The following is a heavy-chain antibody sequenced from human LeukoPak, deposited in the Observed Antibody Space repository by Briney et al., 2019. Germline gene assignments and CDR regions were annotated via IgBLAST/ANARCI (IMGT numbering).Heavy chain of an antibody. V-gene: IGHV3-7*01. CDR3: ARGATNDY. J-gene: IGHJ4*02. CDR2: IDEDGSAK. Sequence: GGSLRLSCAASGFTFSGYWMTWLRQAPGKGPEWVANIDEDGSAKYYLGSVKGRFTISRDNAKNTLYLQMNSLRAEDTAVYYCARGATNDYWGQGTLVTVSS. CDR1: GFTFSGYW. D-gene: IGHD1-26*01.